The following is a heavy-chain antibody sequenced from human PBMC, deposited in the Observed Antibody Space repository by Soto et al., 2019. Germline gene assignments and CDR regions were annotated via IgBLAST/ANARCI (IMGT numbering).Heavy chain of an antibody. CDR3: ARGGGVPALGDP. D-gene: IGHD3-16*01. Sequence: SETLSLTCAVSGDSISSSNWWSWVRQPPGKGLEWIGEIYLSGSSNYNPSLKSRVTISVDKSSNHFSLKLSSVTAADTAVYYCARGGGVPALGDPWGQGTLVTVSS. J-gene: IGHJ5*02. CDR2: IYLSGSS. CDR1: GDSISSSNW. V-gene: IGHV4-4*02.